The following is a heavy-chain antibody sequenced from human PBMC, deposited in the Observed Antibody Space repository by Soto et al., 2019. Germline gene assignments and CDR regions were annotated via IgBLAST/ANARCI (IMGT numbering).Heavy chain of an antibody. V-gene: IGHV3-23*01. CDR2: ITGSGGST. CDR1: GFTFGTYA. CDR3: AKDRSVDTRDWFDP. J-gene: IGHJ5*02. D-gene: IGHD5-18*01. Sequence: GSLRRAGAASGFTFGTYAMNWVRQAPGKGLEWVSGITGSGGSTYYADSVKGRFTISRDNSKNTLYLQMNSLRGDDTAVYYCAKDRSVDTRDWFDPWGQGTLVTVYS.